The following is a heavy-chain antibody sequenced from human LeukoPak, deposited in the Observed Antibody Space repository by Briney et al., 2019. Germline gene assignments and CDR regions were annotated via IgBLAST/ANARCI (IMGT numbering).Heavy chain of an antibody. CDR2: VHYSLSS. Sequence: LETLSLTCTVSGASINGYYWSWIRQPPGKGLEWIGNVHYSLSSNYSPSLESRVTISMDTSQRQFSLKLTSVTAADTAVYYCACYKIVERNFDFWGQGMLVTVSS. CDR3: ACYKIVERNFDF. D-gene: IGHD5-24*01. V-gene: IGHV4-59*01. J-gene: IGHJ4*02. CDR1: GASINGYY.